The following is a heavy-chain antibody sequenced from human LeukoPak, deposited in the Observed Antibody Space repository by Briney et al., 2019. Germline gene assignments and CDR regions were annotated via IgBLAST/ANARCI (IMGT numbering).Heavy chain of an antibody. CDR3: ARDDIPVI. Sequence: PGGSLRLSCAASGFTFSSSWMHWVRQAPGKGLVWVSSIKGDGSTTSYADSVKGRFTISRDNSRNTLYLQMNSLRVEDTAVYYCARDDIPVIWGQGTLVTVSS. D-gene: IGHD2-15*01. J-gene: IGHJ4*02. CDR2: IKGDGSTT. CDR1: GFTFSSSW. V-gene: IGHV3-74*01.